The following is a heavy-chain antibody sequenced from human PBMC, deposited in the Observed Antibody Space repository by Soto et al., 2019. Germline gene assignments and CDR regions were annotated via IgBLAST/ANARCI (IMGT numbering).Heavy chain of an antibody. CDR3: ARLYFYESSGFFFVYFDQ. Sequence: ASVKVSCKASGNTFTSYDINWVRQATGHGLEWMGWINPNSGNIGYAQKFQGRVSMTRDTSISSAYMDLSNLSSDDTAVYYCARLYFYESSGFFFVYFDQWGQGTMVTVSS. CDR2: INPNSGNI. V-gene: IGHV1-8*01. CDR1: GNTFTSYD. D-gene: IGHD3-22*01. J-gene: IGHJ4*02.